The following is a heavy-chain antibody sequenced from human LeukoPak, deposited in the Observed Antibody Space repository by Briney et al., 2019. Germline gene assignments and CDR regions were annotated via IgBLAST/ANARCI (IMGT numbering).Heavy chain of an antibody. CDR2: IRTYNGHT. D-gene: IGHD6-13*01. Sequence: ASVKVSCKASGYTFYSYGISWVRQAAGQGLEWMGWIRTYNGHTNYPQKLQGRVTMTTNSSTRTAYLDLSLRSDDTAVYYCARGRYGSSPPDAIEIWGQGTKVTVSS. CDR1: GYTFYSYG. V-gene: IGHV1-18*01. CDR3: ARGRYGSSPPDAIEI. J-gene: IGHJ3*02.